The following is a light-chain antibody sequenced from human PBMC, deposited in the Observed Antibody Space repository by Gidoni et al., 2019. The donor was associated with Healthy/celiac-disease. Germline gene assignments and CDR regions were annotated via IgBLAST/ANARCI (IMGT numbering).Light chain of an antibody. V-gene: IGKV4-1*01. CDR2: WAS. CDR3: QQYYSTPLA. CDR1: QRVLYSSNNKNY. Sequence: DIVMTQSPDSLAVSLGERATINCKSSQRVLYSSNNKNYLAWYQQKPGQPPKLLIYWASTRESGVPDRFSGSGSGTDFTLTISSLQAEDVAVYYCQQYYSTPLAFXQXTKLEIK. J-gene: IGKJ2*01.